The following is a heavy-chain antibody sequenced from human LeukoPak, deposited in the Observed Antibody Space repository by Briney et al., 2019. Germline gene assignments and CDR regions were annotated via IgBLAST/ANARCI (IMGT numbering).Heavy chain of an antibody. Sequence: GGSLRLSCSASGFTFTSSGMSWVRQAPGKGLEWVSSISSSSSYIYYADSVKGRFTVSRDNAKNSLYLQVNSLRVEDTAVYYCAGALPLIVLTVVIDIWGKGTLVTVSS. CDR1: GFTFTSSG. CDR3: AGALPLIVLTVVIDI. D-gene: IGHD4/OR15-4a*01. V-gene: IGHV3-21*01. J-gene: IGHJ3*02. CDR2: ISSSSSYI.